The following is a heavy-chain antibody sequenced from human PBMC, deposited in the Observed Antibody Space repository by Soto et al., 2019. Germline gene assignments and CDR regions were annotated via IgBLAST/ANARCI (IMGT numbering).Heavy chain of an antibody. CDR2: IGTAGDP. CDR1: GVSLSNYD. V-gene: IGHV3-13*05. J-gene: IGHJ6*02. D-gene: IGHD7-27*01. CDR3: ARGLLGPGDYYYGMDV. Sequence: XGSLRLSFAASGVSLSNYDMHWVRQATGKGLEWVSGIGTAGDPYYPDSVQGRFTISRENAKNSLYLHMNSLRAGDTAIYYCARGLLGPGDYYYGMDVWGQGTTVTVSS.